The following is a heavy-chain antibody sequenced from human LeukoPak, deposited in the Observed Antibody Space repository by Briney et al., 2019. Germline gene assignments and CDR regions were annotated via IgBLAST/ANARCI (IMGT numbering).Heavy chain of an antibody. CDR3: ARDRIIAVAPVGFDY. CDR1: GFTFSSYG. J-gene: IGHJ4*01. CDR2: IWYDGSNK. V-gene: IGHV3-33*01. D-gene: IGHD6-19*01. Sequence: PGGSLRLSCAASGFTFSSYGMHWVRQAPGKGLEWVAVIWYDGSNKYYADSVKGRFTISRGNAKNSLYLQMNSLRAEDTAVYYCARDRIIAVAPVGFDYWGQGTLVTVSS.